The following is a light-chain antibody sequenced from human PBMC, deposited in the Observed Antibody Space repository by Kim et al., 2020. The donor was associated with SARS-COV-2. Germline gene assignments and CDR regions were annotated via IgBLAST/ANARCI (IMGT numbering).Light chain of an antibody. J-gene: IGLJ2*01. CDR3: SSYAGAKNAVV. CDR1: SSDVGAYNY. Sequence: SVTISCTGTSSDVGAYNYVSWYQQHPGKAPKLMIYEVNKRPSGVPDRFSGSKSGNTASLTVSGLQAEDEADYYCSSYAGAKNAVVFGGGTKLTVL. V-gene: IGLV2-8*01. CDR2: EVN.